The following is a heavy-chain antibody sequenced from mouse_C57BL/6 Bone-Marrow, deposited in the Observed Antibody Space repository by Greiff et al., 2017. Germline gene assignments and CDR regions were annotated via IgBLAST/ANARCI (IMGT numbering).Heavy chain of an antibody. CDR3: TVYYDYDGYYFDY. CDR2: IRNKANNHAT. J-gene: IGHJ2*01. V-gene: IGHV6-6*01. CDR1: GFTFSDAW. D-gene: IGHD2-4*01. Sequence: EVKVEESGGGLVQPGGSMKLSCAASGFTFSDAWMDWVRQSPEKGLEWVAEIRNKANNHATYYAESVKGRFTISRDDSKSSVYLQMNSLRAEDTGIYYCTVYYDYDGYYFDYWRQGTTLTVSS.